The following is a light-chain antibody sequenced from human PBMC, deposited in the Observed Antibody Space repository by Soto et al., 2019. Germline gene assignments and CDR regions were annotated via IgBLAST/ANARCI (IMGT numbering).Light chain of an antibody. Sequence: DIQMTQSPSTLSAAVGDRVTITCRASQSISTWLAWYQQKPGKAPNLLIYDDSSLESGVPSRVRGSGSGTEFPLTISSLQPDEFSTYCCPQYNSYSLTFGQGTKVEIK. CDR1: QSISTW. CDR3: PQYNSYSLT. CDR2: DDS. J-gene: IGKJ1*01. V-gene: IGKV1-5*01.